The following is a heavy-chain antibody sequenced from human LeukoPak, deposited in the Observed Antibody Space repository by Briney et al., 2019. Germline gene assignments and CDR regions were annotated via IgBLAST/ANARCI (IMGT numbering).Heavy chain of an antibody. CDR3: ARRVAVAGTRGGYYFDY. V-gene: IGHV4-59*12. D-gene: IGHD6-19*01. J-gene: IGHJ4*02. CDR1: GGSISSYY. CDR2: IYYSGIT. Sequence: PSETLSLTCNVSGGSISSYYWNWIRQPPGKGLEWIGYIYYSGITNYNPSLKSRVTISVDTSKNQFSLKLSSVTAADTAVYYCARRVAVAGTRGGYYFDYWGQGTLVTVSS.